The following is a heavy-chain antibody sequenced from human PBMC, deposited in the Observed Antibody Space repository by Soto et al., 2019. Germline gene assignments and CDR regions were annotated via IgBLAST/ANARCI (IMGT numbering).Heavy chain of an antibody. J-gene: IGHJ5*02. V-gene: IGHV4-34*01. CDR3: ARGLGSGDSLNATLNWFAP. CDR1: GGSFSGYY. Sequence: LSLTCAVYGGSFSGYYWSWIRQPPGKGLEWIGEINHSGSTNYNPSLKSRVTISVDTSKNQFSLKLSSVTAADTAVYYCARGLGSGDSLNATLNWFAPWGQGTLVTVSS. CDR2: INHSGST. D-gene: IGHD2-15*01.